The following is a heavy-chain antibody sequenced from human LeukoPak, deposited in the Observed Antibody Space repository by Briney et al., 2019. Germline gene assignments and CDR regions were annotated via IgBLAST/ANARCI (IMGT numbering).Heavy chain of an antibody. CDR1: GFPFSSYW. CDR2: IKQDGSKK. D-gene: IGHD5-12*01. Sequence: PGGSLRLSCVASGFPFSSYWMTWVRQAPGKGLEWVANIKQDGSKKSYVDSVKGRFTISRDNAKNSLYLQMNSLRAEDTAVYYCARFGDGYKHDYWGQGTLVTVSS. CDR3: ARFGDGYKHDY. V-gene: IGHV3-7*01. J-gene: IGHJ4*02.